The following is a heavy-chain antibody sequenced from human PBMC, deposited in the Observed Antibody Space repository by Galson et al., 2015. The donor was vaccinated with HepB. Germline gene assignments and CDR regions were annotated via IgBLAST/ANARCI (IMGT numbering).Heavy chain of an antibody. CDR3: ARDLGTSIGGYDY. Sequence: CAISGDSVSGNTAVWNWIRQSPSRGLEWLGRTYYRSEWFYEYAESVKSRITINPDTSKNQFSLQLKSVTPEDTAVYYCARDLGTSIGGYDYWDQGSL. D-gene: IGHD1-1*01. J-gene: IGHJ4*02. V-gene: IGHV6-1*01. CDR1: GDSVSGNTAV. CDR2: TYYRSEWFY.